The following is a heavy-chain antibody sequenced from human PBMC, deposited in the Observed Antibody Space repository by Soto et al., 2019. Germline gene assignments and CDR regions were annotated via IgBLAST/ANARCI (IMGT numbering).Heavy chain of an antibody. Sequence: ASVKVSCKASGYTFTGYYMHWVRQAPGQGLEWMGWINPNSGGTNYAQKFQGRVTMTRDTSISTAYMELSRLRSDDTAVYYCARDSPPSGYYDSSARWGHFDYWGQGTLVTVSS. D-gene: IGHD3-22*01. CDR1: GYTFTGYY. CDR3: ARDSPPSGYYDSSARWGHFDY. J-gene: IGHJ4*02. V-gene: IGHV1-2*02. CDR2: INPNSGGT.